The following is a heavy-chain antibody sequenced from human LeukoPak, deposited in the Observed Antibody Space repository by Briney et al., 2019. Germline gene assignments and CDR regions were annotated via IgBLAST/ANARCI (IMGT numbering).Heavy chain of an antibody. CDR1: GFTFSSYS. CDR2: ISSSSYI. J-gene: IGHJ4*02. Sequence: GGSLRLSCAASGFTFSSYSMNWVRQAPGKGLEWVSSISSSSYIYYADSVKGRFTISRDNAKNSLYLQMNSLRAEDTAVYYCARDGSGYYYYFDYWGQGTLVTVSS. CDR3: ARDGSGYYYYFDY. V-gene: IGHV3-21*01. D-gene: IGHD3-22*01.